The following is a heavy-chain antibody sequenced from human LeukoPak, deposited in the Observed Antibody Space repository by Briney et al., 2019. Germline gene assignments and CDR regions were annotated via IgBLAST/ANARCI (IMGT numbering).Heavy chain of an antibody. CDR2: ISSSSSYI. Sequence: GGSLRLSCAASGFTFSSYSMNWVRQAPGKGLEWVSSISSSSSYIYYADSVKGRFTISRDNSKNTLYLQMNSLRAEDTAVYYCAKEAHYYDSSGYYPVGVYWGQGTLVTVSS. D-gene: IGHD3-22*01. J-gene: IGHJ4*02. V-gene: IGHV3-21*01. CDR3: AKEAHYYDSSGYYPVGVY. CDR1: GFTFSSYS.